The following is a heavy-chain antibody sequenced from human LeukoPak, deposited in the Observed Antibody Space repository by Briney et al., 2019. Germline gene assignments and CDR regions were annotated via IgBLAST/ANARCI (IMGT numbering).Heavy chain of an antibody. J-gene: IGHJ6*02. CDR3: ARSYYYGMDV. V-gene: IGHV3-11*06. CDR1: GFTFSDYY. CDR2: ISSSSSYT. Sequence: PGGSLRLSCAASGFTFSDYYMSWIRQAPGKGLEWVSYISSSSSYTNYADSVKGRFTISRDNAKNSLYLQMNGLRAEDTAVYYCARSYYYGMDVWGQGTTVTVSS.